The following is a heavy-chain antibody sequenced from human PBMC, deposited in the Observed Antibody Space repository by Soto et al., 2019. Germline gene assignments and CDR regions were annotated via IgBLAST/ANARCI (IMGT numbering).Heavy chain of an antibody. CDR2: ISSSSSYI. V-gene: IGHV3-21*01. CDR3: ARGPHYYDSRTDAFDI. D-gene: IGHD3-22*01. CDR1: GITFSSYS. J-gene: IGHJ3*02. Sequence: EVQLVESGGGLVKPGGSLRLSCAASGITFSSYSMNWVRQAPGKGLEWVSSISSSSSYIYYADSVKGRFTISRDNAKNSLYLQLNSLRAEDTAVYYCARGPHYYDSRTDAFDIWGQGTMVTVSS.